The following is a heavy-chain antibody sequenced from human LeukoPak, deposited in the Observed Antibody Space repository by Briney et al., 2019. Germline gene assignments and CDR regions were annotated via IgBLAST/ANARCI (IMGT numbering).Heavy chain of an antibody. CDR3: ARAAMTAFDI. CDR1: GFTFSIFE. V-gene: IGHV3-48*03. J-gene: IGHJ3*02. CDR2: ISDSGSTK. Sequence: PGGSLRLSCAASGFTFSIFEMNCVRQAPGKGLEWVSHISDSGSTKYYADSVKGRFTISRDNAKNSLYLQVNSLRAEDTAVYYCARAAMTAFDIWGQGTMVTVSS.